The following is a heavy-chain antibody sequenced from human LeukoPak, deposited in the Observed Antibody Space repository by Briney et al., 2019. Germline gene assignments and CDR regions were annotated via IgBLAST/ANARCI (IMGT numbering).Heavy chain of an antibody. V-gene: IGHV3-21*01. CDR2: ISSSSSYI. J-gene: IGHJ4*02. CDR3: ARDYGDYYYDSSGYSDY. D-gene: IGHD3-22*01. Sequence: PGGSLRLSCAASGFTFSSYSMNWVRQAPGKGLEWVSSISSSSSYIYYADSVKGRFIISRDNAKNSLYLQMNSLRAEDTAVYYCARDYGDYYYDSSGYSDYWGQGTLVTVSS. CDR1: GFTFSSYS.